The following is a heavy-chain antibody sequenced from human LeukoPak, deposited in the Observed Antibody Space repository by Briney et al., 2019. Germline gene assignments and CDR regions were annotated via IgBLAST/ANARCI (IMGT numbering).Heavy chain of an antibody. Sequence: GESLKISCKGSGYSFTSYWIGWVRQIPGKGLEWMASIYPCDSDTRYSPSFQGQVTISADKSISTAYLQWSSLKASDTAMYYCARPIHYYDSSGYFGGNAFDIWGQGTMVTVSS. J-gene: IGHJ3*02. CDR3: ARPIHYYDSSGYFGGNAFDI. CDR2: IYPCDSDT. CDR1: GYSFTSYW. D-gene: IGHD3-22*01. V-gene: IGHV5-51*01.